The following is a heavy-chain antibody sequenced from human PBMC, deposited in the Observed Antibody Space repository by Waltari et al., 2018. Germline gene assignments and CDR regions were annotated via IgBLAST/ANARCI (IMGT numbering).Heavy chain of an antibody. Sequence: EVQLVESGGGLVNPGGSLRLSCAASGFSFSSSNMNCVRQDAGVGMVRVSTIAGSRTYIYYSDSVRGRFTISRDNAKNSLYQQRNSLRAEDTAVYYCARGGCGSNPVDYWGQGTLVTVSS. J-gene: IGHJ4*02. CDR3: ARGGCGSNPVDY. CDR2: IAGSRTYI. CDR1: GFSFSSSN. D-gene: IGHD6-19*01. V-gene: IGHV3-21*01.